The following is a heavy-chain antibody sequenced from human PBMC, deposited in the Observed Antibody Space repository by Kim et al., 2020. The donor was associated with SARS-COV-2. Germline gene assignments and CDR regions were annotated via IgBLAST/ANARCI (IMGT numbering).Heavy chain of an antibody. Sequence: ASVKVSCKASGYTFTSYYMHWVRQAPGQGLEWMGIINPSGGSTSYAQKFQGRVTMTRDTSTSTVYMELSSLRSEDTAVYYCARDHYSSSWYWGNAMFDYWGQGTLVTVSS. CDR2: INPSGGST. CDR3: ARDHYSSSWYWGNAMFDY. CDR1: GYTFTSYY. V-gene: IGHV1-46*01. D-gene: IGHD6-13*01. J-gene: IGHJ4*02.